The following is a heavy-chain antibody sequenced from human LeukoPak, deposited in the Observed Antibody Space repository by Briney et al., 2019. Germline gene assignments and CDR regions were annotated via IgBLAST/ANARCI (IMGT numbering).Heavy chain of an antibody. J-gene: IGHJ4*02. Sequence: GGSLRLSCAASGFTFSTYAMIWVRQAPEKGLEWVSAISGSGDSTYYTESVKGRFTFSRDNSKNTVYLQMNSLGAEDTAVYYCAKDRGYWGQGTLVTVSS. CDR2: ISGSGDST. CDR1: GFTFSTYA. V-gene: IGHV3-23*01. CDR3: AKDRGY.